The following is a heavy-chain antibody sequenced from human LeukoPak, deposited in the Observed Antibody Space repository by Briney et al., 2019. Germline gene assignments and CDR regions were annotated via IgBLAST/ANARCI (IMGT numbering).Heavy chain of an antibody. J-gene: IGHJ5*02. D-gene: IGHD3-10*01. Sequence: GGSLRLSCAASGFTFSSYWMSWVRQAPGKGLEWVANIKQDGSEKYHVDSVKGRFTISRDNAKNSLYLQMNSLRAEDTAVYYCARDTGERSSEVSWFDPWGQGTLVTVSS. CDR2: IKQDGSEK. V-gene: IGHV3-7*01. CDR3: ARDTGERSSEVSWFDP. CDR1: GFTFSSYW.